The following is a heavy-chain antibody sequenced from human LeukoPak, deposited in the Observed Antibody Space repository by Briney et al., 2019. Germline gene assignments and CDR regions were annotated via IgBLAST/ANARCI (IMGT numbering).Heavy chain of an antibody. CDR3: ARLSRLGVEMATITPSGAFDI. Sequence: GESLKISCKGSGYSFTSYWIGWVRQMPGKGLEWMGVIYPGDSDTRYSPSFQGQVTISADKSISTAYLQWSSLKASDTAMYYCARLSRLGVEMATITPSGAFDIWGQGTMVTVSS. CDR2: IYPGDSDT. D-gene: IGHD5-24*01. J-gene: IGHJ3*02. V-gene: IGHV5-51*01. CDR1: GYSFTSYW.